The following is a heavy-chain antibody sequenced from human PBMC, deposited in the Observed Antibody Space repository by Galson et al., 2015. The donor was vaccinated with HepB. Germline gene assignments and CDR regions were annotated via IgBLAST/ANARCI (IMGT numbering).Heavy chain of an antibody. V-gene: IGHV3-21*01. CDR2: ISSSSSYI. CDR3: ARGVVYRWYFDL. CDR1: GFTFSSNN. J-gene: IGHJ2*01. Sequence: LRLSCAASGFTFSSNNMNWVRQAPGKGLEWVSSISSSSSYIYYADSVKGRFTISRDNAKNSLYLQMNSLRAEDTAVYYCARGVVYRWYFDLWGRGTLVTVSS. D-gene: IGHD3-3*01.